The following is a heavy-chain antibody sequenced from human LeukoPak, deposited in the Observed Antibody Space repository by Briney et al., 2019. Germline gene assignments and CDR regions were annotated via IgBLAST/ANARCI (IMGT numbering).Heavy chain of an antibody. V-gene: IGHV3-49*04. CDR3: TRDRASGVLPYELPGGVYWYFDL. J-gene: IGHJ2*01. Sequence: PGGSLRLSCTSSGFTFGDYPMSWVRQAPGKGLEWVGFIRRKAYGGATEYAASVKGRFTISRDDSKSIAYLQMNSLRTEDTAVYYCTRDRASGVLPYELPGGVYWYFDLWGRGTPVTVSS. CDR1: GFTFGDYP. D-gene: IGHD6-25*01. CDR2: IRRKAYGGAT.